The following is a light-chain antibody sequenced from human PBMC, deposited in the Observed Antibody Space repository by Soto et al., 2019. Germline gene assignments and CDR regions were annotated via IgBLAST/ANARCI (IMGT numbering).Light chain of an antibody. CDR1: GGDVGNYDL. V-gene: IGLV2-14*02. J-gene: IGLJ2*01. Sequence: QSVLTQPASVSGSPGQSITISCAGSGGDVGNYDLLSWYQQIPGKDPKLIIFEVNRRPSGVSDRFSGFKSGNTASLTISGLQAEDEADYYCSSFTISRNTVIFGGGTKLTVL. CDR3: SSFTISRNTVI. CDR2: EVN.